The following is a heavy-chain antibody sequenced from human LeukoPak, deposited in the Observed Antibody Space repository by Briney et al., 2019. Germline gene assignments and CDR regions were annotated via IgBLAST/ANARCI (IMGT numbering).Heavy chain of an antibody. D-gene: IGHD6-13*01. Sequence: GRSLRLSCAASGLTFSRFGMHWVRQGPGKRLDWVSVISGSGGSTYYTDSVKGRFTISRDNSKHTLYLQMNSLRAEDTAVYYCAKGSIAAAGWYYFDYWGQGTLVTVSS. V-gene: IGHV3-23*01. CDR1: GLTFSRFG. J-gene: IGHJ4*02. CDR3: AKGSIAAAGWYYFDY. CDR2: ISGSGGST.